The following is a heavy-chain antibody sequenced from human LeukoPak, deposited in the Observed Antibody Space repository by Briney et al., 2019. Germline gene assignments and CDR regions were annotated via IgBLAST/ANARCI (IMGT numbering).Heavy chain of an antibody. CDR3: ARGEVVPAAFDAFDI. V-gene: IGHV4-39*07. CDR2: IYYSGST. D-gene: IGHD2-2*01. J-gene: IGHJ3*02. CDR1: GGSISSSSYY. Sequence: KLSETLSLTCTVSGGSISSSSYYWGWIRQPPGKGLEWIGSIYYSGSTYYNPSLKSRVTISVDTSKNQFSLKLSSVTAADTAVYYCARGEVVPAAFDAFDIWGQGTMVTVSS.